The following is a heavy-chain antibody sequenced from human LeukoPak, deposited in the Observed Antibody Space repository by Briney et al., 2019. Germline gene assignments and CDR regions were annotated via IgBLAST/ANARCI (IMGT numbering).Heavy chain of an antibody. J-gene: IGHJ4*02. CDR1: GFTFSSYG. Sequence: PGGSLRLSCAASGFTFSSYGMSWVRQAPGKGLEWVSAISGSGGSTYYADSVKGRFTISRDNSKNTLYLQMNSLRAEDTAVYYCAKADRYFDWLGSTRFDYWGQGTLVTVSS. CDR2: ISGSGGST. CDR3: AKADRYFDWLGSTRFDY. D-gene: IGHD3-9*01. V-gene: IGHV3-23*01.